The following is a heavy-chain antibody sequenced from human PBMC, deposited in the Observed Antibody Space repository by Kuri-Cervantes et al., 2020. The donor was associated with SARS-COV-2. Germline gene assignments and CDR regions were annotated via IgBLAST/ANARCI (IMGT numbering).Heavy chain of an antibody. CDR2: INHSGSA. CDR3: ARGRDLSSSGLKSGDY. CDR1: GGSISSYY. V-gene: IGHV4-34*01. Sequence: SETLSLTCTVSGGSISSYYWSWIRQPPGKGLEWIGEINHSGSANYNPSLKSRVTISVDTSKNQFSLKLSSVTAADTAVYYCARGRDLSSSGLKSGDYWGQGTLVTVSS. D-gene: IGHD6-6*01. J-gene: IGHJ4*02.